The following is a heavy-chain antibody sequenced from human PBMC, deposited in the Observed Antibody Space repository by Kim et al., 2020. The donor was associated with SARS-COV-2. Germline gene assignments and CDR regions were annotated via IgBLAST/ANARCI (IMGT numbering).Heavy chain of an antibody. CDR3: ARHLDSSGWDHFDY. J-gene: IGHJ4*02. D-gene: IGHD6-19*01. V-gene: IGHV5-51*01. Sequence: SPSFQGQVTISADKSISTAYLQWSSLKASDTAMYYCARHLDSSGWDHFDYWGQGTLVTVSS.